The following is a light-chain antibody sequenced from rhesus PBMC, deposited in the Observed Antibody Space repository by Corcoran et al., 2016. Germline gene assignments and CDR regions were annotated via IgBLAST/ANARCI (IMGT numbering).Light chain of an antibody. CDR1: QGISSW. CDR2: KAS. Sequence: DIQMTQSPSSLSASVGDKVTITCRASQGISSWLAWYQKKPGKAPKLLIYKASSLQSGVPSRFSGSGSGTDFTLNISSLQPEDFATYYCLQYSSSPPFTFGPGTKLDIK. J-gene: IGKJ3*01. CDR3: LQYSSSPPFT. V-gene: IGKV1-22*01.